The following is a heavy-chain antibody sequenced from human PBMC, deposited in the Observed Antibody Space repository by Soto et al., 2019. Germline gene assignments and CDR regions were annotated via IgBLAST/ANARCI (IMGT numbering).Heavy chain of an antibody. Sequence: PSETLSLTCAVSGGSVSSNNWWTWVRQPPGQGLEWIGEIYQSGSTNYNPSLKSRVTISVDKFKNQFPLKLTSVTAADTAVYFCASLGYCSGADCHGTRWGQGSLVAVSS. D-gene: IGHD2-8*02. V-gene: IGHV4-4*02. J-gene: IGHJ4*01. CDR3: ASLGYCSGADCHGTR. CDR2: IYQSGST. CDR1: GGSVSSNNW.